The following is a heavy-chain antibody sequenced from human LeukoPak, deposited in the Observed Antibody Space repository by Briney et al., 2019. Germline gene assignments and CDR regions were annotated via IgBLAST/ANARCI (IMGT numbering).Heavy chain of an antibody. Sequence: GGSLRLSCAASGFTFSSYGMHWVRQAPGKGLEWVAVISSDGSNKYYADSVKGRFTISRDNSKNTLYLQMNSLRAEDTVVYCCAKDWGRPSDWGQGTLVTVSS. CDR2: ISSDGSNK. D-gene: IGHD3-16*01. CDR3: AKDWGRPSD. J-gene: IGHJ4*02. V-gene: IGHV3-30*18. CDR1: GFTFSSYG.